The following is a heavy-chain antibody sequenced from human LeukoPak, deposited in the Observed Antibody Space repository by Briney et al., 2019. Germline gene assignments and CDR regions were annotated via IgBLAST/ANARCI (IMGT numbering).Heavy chain of an antibody. V-gene: IGHV1-2*02. CDR3: VRDLELPTSDY. CDR1: VYTFTGYY. D-gene: IGHD5-24*01. CDR2: INPNSVGT. J-gene: IGHJ4*02. Sequence: SVTVSCKASVYTFTGYYMHLVRQAPGQGLEWMGWINPNSVGTNYAQKFQGRVTMTRDTSISTAYMELSRLRSDDRAVYYCVRDLELPTSDYWGQGTLVSVSS.